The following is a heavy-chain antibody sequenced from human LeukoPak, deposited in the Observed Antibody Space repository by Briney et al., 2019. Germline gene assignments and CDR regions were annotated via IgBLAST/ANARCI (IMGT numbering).Heavy chain of an antibody. V-gene: IGHV1-69*05. CDR2: IIPIFGTA. D-gene: IGHD6-13*01. Sequence: SVKVSCKASGATFSSYAISWVRQAPGQGLEWMGRIIPIFGTANYAQKFQGRVTITTDESTSTAYMELSSLRSEDKAVYYCARDEWLAAAGNWFDPWGQGTLVTLSS. CDR1: GATFSSYA. J-gene: IGHJ5*02. CDR3: ARDEWLAAAGNWFDP.